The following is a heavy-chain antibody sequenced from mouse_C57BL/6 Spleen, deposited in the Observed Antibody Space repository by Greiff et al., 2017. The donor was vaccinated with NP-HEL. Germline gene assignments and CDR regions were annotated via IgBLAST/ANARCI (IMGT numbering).Heavy chain of an antibody. CDR3: ARDLYSNSPDY. D-gene: IGHD2-5*01. CDR2: ISDGGSYT. J-gene: IGHJ2*01. V-gene: IGHV5-4*01. CDR1: GFTFSSYA. Sequence: EVQLQESGGGLVKPGGSLKLSCAASGFTFSSYAMSWVRQTPEKRLEWVATISDGGSYTYYPDNVKGRFTISRDNAKNNLYLQMSHLKSEDTAMYYCARDLYSNSPDYWGQGTTLTVSS.